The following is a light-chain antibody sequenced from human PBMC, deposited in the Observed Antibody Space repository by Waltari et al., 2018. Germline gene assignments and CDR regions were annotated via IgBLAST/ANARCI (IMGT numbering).Light chain of an antibody. Sequence: DIQMTQSPSSLSASVGETVTIACRASQAIQSFINWYQQKPGSAPKFLISNSSTLQSGVPSRFGGSGSGTEFTLTISSLQPEDVATYFCQQTFTTPWTFGPGTTVEIK. V-gene: IGKV1-39*01. J-gene: IGKJ1*01. CDR2: NSS. CDR1: QAIQSF. CDR3: QQTFTTPWT.